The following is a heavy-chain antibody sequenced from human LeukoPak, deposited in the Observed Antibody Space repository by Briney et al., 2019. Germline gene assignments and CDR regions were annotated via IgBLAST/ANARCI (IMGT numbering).Heavy chain of an antibody. J-gene: IGHJ6*02. CDR2: IYTSGST. CDR3: ARAPAIVVVPAANYYYYGMDV. D-gene: IGHD2-2*01. CDR1: GGSISSGSYY. V-gene: IGHV4-61*02. Sequence: SQTLSLTCTVSGGSISSGSYYWSWIRQPAGKGLGWIGRIYTSGSTNYNPSLKSRVTISVDTSKNQFSLKLSSVTAADTAVYYCARAPAIVVVPAANYYYYGMDVWGQGTTVTVSS.